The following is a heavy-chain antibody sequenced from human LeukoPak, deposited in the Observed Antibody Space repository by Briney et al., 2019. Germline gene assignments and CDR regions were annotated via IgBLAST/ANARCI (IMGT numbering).Heavy chain of an antibody. CDR3: ATHPGDYWFGYLQL. CDR1: GFTFSSYG. Sequence: GGSLRLSCAASGFTFSSYGMNWVRQAPGKGLEWVSYISISNAMYYADSVKGRFTVSRDNAKNSLYLQMNSLRAEDTAVYYCATHPGDYWFGYLQLWGQGTLVSVSS. V-gene: IGHV3-48*04. D-gene: IGHD3-10*01. CDR2: ISISNAM. J-gene: IGHJ4*02.